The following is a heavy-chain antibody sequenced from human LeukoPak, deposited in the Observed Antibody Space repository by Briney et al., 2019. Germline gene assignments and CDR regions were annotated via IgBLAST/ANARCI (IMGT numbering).Heavy chain of an antibody. CDR2: ISGSGYTT. D-gene: IGHD4-17*01. CDR3: AKEIYGDSTGGRFQH. Sequence: GGSLRLSCAASGFSFAMTWVRLAPGKGLEWVSTISGSGYTTDYADSVKGRFSISRDNSKNTLYLLMNSLRREDTALYFCAKEIYGDSTGGRFQHWGQGTLVTVSS. V-gene: IGHV3-23*01. CDR1: GFSFA. J-gene: IGHJ1*01.